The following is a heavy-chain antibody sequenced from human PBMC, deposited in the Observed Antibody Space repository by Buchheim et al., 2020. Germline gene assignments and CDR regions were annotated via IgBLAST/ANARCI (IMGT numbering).Heavy chain of an antibody. V-gene: IGHV3-30*18. CDR3: AKDKVNYYYDSTPTLTYYFDY. J-gene: IGHJ4*02. CDR1: GFTFSSYG. D-gene: IGHD3-10*01. CDR2: ISYDGSNK. Sequence: QVQLVESGGGVVQPGRSLRLSCAASGFTFSSYGMHWVRQAPGKGLEWVAVISYDGSNKYYADSVKDRFTISRDNSKNTLYLQMNSLRAEDTAVYYCAKDKVNYYYDSTPTLTYYFDYWGQGTL.